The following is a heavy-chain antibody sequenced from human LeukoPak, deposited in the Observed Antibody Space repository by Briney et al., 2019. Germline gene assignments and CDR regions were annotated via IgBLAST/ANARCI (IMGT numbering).Heavy chain of an antibody. CDR1: AFTISASG. CDR3: ARDSRSHCSSTACYGPYFDY. Sequence: PGGSLRLSCAASAFTISASGMSWVRQTSGKGLEWISYISSSGTIIYYADSAKGRFTISRDSAKNSLFLQMNSLRAEDTAVYYCARDSRSHCSSTACYGPYFDYWGQGTLVTVSS. D-gene: IGHD2-2*01. J-gene: IGHJ4*02. CDR2: ISSSGTII. V-gene: IGHV3-48*01.